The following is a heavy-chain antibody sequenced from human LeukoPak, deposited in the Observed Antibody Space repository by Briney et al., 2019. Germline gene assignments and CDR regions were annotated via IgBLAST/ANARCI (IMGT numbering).Heavy chain of an antibody. V-gene: IGHV1-69*02. CDR1: GGTFSSYT. CDR2: IIPILGIA. CDR3: ARVGAVPAAIWRDNWFDP. D-gene: IGHD2-2*01. J-gene: IGHJ5*02. Sequence: SVKVSCKASGGTFSSYTISWVRQAPGQGLEWMGRIIPILGIANYAQKFQGRVTITADKSTSTAYMELSSLRSEDTAVYYCARVGAVPAAIWRDNWFDPWGQGTLVTVSS.